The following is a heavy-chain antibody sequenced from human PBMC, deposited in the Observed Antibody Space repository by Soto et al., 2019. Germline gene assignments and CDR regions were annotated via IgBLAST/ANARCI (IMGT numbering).Heavy chain of an antibody. CDR2: ISSSSSYT. V-gene: IGHV3-11*05. D-gene: IGHD3-10*01. CDR3: ARDKSMVRGVTPGYFDY. CDR1: GFTFSDYY. Sequence: GSLRLSCAASGFTFSDYYMSWIRQAPGKGLEWVSYISSSSSYTNYADPVKGRFTISRDNAKNSLYLQMNSLRAEDTAVYYCARDKSMVRGVTPGYFDYWGQGTLVTVSS. J-gene: IGHJ4*02.